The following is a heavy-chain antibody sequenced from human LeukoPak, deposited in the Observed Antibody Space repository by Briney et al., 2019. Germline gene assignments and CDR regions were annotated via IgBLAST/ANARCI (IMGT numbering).Heavy chain of an antibody. CDR2: INADDGNT. CDR1: GYTFTTYA. D-gene: IGHD2-2*01. CDR3: ARGIVVQPSANWFDP. J-gene: IGHJ5*02. Sequence: PGASVKVSCKTSGYTFTTYAIHWVRQAPGQRLEWMGLINADDGNTRYSQRFRGRVTITRDTSANTAYMELSSLRFEDTAVYYCARGIVVQPSANWFDPWGQGTLVTVSS. V-gene: IGHV1-3*01.